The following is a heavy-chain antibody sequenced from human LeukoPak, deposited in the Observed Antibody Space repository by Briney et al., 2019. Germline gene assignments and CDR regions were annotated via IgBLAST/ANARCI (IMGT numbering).Heavy chain of an antibody. J-gene: IGHJ4*02. Sequence: GASVKVSCKASGYTFTSYGISWVRQAPGQGLEWMGWISAHNGNANFAQKLQGRVTMTTDTSTSTAYMELRSLRSDDTAVYYCARGPLGRGWYYFDYWGQGTLVTVSS. CDR2: ISAHNGNA. CDR3: ARGPLGRGWYYFDY. D-gene: IGHD6-19*01. CDR1: GYTFTSYG. V-gene: IGHV1-18*01.